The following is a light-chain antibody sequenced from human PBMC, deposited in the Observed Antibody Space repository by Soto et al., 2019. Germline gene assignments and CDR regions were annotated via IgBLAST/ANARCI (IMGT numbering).Light chain of an antibody. V-gene: IGLV1-51*01. CDR1: SSNIGNNY. J-gene: IGLJ2*01. CDR3: GTWDSSLSAVL. CDR2: DNN. Sequence: QSVLTQPPSVSAAPGQKVTISCSGSSSNIGNNYVSWYQQLPGTAPKLLIYDNNQRPSGIPYRFSGSKSGTSATLGITGLQTGDEADYYCGTWDSSLSAVLFGGGTKLTVL.